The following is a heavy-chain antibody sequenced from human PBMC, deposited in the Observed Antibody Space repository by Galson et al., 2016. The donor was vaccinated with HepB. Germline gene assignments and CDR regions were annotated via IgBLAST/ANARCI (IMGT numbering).Heavy chain of an antibody. J-gene: IGHJ3*01. CDR2: INPNSGGT. CDR1: AYTFTAYY. CDR3: ARRSSSPAGAFDL. D-gene: IGHD6-6*01. Sequence: SVKVSCKASAYTFTAYYIHWVRQAPGQGLEWMGWINPNSGGTNSAQNFQGRVTLTRNTSTSTAYMDLTRLGSGDTAVYFCARRSSSPAGAFDLWGQGTLVTVSS. V-gene: IGHV1-2*02.